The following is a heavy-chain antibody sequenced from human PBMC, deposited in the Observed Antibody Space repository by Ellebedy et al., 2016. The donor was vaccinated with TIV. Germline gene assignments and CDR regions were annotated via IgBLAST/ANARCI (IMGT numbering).Heavy chain of an antibody. J-gene: IGHJ4*02. D-gene: IGHD5-18*01. CDR3: AKDRTPGDGYWVFDN. CDR2: IVGSGA. V-gene: IGHV3-23*01. Sequence: PGGSLRPSCAASGFTFSPYAMAWVRQAPGKGLEWVSGIVGSGAQKYADSVKGRFTISRDNSKRTVDLQMNSLRAEDTAVYFCAKDRTPGDGYWVFDNWGQGTLVSVSS. CDR1: GFTFSPYA.